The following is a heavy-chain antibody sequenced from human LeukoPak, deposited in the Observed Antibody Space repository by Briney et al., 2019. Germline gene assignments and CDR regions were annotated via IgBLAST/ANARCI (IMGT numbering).Heavy chain of an antibody. Sequence: RPSETLSLTCTVSGASISDSSYFWGWIRQPPGKGLEWIGSIHYGGSTFYNPSLKSRVSVSVDTSKNQFSLKLTSVTAADTAVYYCARQSEHYDILTGYRPDAFDVWGQGTLVTVSS. D-gene: IGHD3-9*01. CDR2: IHYGGST. V-gene: IGHV4-39*01. CDR1: GASISDSSYF. CDR3: ARQSEHYDILTGYRPDAFDV. J-gene: IGHJ3*01.